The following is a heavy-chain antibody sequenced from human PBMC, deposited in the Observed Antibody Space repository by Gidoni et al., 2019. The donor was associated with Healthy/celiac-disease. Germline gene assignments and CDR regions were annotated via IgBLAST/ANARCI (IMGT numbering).Heavy chain of an antibody. Sequence: YADSVKGRFTISRDNSKNTLYLQMNSLRAEDTAVYYCAKGGIQLWLHSFDYWGQGTLVTVSS. CDR3: AKGGIQLWLHSFDY. D-gene: IGHD5-18*01. V-gene: IGHV3-23*01. J-gene: IGHJ4*02.